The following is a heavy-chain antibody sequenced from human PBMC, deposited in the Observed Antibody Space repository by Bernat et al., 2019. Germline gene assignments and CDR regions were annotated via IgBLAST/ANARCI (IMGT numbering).Heavy chain of an antibody. Sequence: QVQLVESGEGVVQPGRSLRLSCAASGFTFSSYAMHWVRQAPGKGLEWVAVISYDGSNKYYADSVKGRFTISRDNSKNTLYLQMNSLRGEDTAVYYCARDHYSTVTGNWYFALWGRGTLVTVSS. CDR1: GFTFSSYA. J-gene: IGHJ2*01. V-gene: IGHV3-30*01. D-gene: IGHD4-17*01. CDR3: ARDHYSTVTGNWYFAL. CDR2: ISYDGSNK.